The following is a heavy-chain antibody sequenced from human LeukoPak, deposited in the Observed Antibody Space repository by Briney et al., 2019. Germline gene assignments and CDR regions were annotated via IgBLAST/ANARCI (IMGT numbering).Heavy chain of an antibody. J-gene: IGHJ4*02. CDR1: GGSISSGGYY. V-gene: IGHV4-31*03. CDR3: ARWGLVGATYFDY. D-gene: IGHD1-26*01. Sequence: KASETLSLTCTVSGGSISSGGYYWSWIRQHPGKGLEWIGYIYYSGSTYYNPSLKSRVTISVDTSKNQFSLKLSSVTAADTAVYYCARWGLVGATYFDYWGQGTLVTVSS. CDR2: IYYSGST.